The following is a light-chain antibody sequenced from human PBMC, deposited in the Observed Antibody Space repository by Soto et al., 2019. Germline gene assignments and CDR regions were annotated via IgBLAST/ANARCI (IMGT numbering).Light chain of an antibody. CDR3: QQYDNLPYT. Sequence: DIQMTQSPSSLSASVGDRVTITCQASQDINNYLNWYQQKPGKAPKFLIYDASNLETGVPSRFSGSGSGTDFTFTISSLQPEDIATYYCQQYDNLPYTFGQGTKLEIK. V-gene: IGKV1-33*01. J-gene: IGKJ2*01. CDR2: DAS. CDR1: QDINNY.